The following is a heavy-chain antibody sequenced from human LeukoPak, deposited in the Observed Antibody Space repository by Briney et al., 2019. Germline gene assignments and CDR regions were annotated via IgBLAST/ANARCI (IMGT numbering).Heavy chain of an antibody. V-gene: IGHV4-39*01. Sequence: SETPSLTCTVSGGSISSSSYYWGWIRQPPGKGLEWIGIIYYSGSTYYNPSLKSRVTISVDTSKNQLSLKLSSVTAADTAVYYCARRHYYGSAYDYWGQGTLGTVSS. CDR1: GGSISSSSYY. D-gene: IGHD3-10*01. J-gene: IGHJ4*02. CDR2: IYYSGST. CDR3: ARRHYYGSAYDY.